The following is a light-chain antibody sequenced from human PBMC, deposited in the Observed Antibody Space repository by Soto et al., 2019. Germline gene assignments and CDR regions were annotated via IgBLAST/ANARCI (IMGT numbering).Light chain of an antibody. V-gene: IGKV3-15*01. CDR2: GAS. CDR3: QQYGSSGT. J-gene: IGKJ1*01. CDR1: QSVSSN. Sequence: EIVMTHSPSTLSVSPGERATLSCRASQSVSSNLAWYQQRPGQAPRLLIYGASTRATGIPAKFSGSGSGTEFTLTISSLQSEDFAVYYCQQYGSSGTFGQGTKVDIK.